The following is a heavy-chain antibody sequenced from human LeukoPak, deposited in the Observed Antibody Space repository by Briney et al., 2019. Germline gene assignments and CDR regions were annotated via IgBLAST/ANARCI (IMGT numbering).Heavy chain of an antibody. Sequence: ASVKVSCKASGYTFTGYYMHWVRQAPGQGLEWMGWINPNSGGTNYAQKFQGRVTMTRDTSISTAYMELSRLRSDDTAVYYCARESAGSYRGDGGCHTDYWGQGTLVTVSS. CDR2: INPNSGGT. CDR1: GYTFTGYY. CDR3: ARESAGSYRGDGGCHTDY. D-gene: IGHD4-23*01. J-gene: IGHJ4*02. V-gene: IGHV1-2*02.